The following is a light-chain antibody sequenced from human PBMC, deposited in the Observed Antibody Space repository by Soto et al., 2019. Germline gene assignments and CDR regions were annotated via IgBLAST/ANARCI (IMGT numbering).Light chain of an antibody. V-gene: IGKV3-20*01. J-gene: IGKJ4*01. CDR3: QQYSSSPLT. CDR1: QSVSSSY. Sequence: EIVMTQSPATLSVSPGERATLSCRASQSVSSSYLAWYQQKPGQAPRLLIYGASNRTTGIPDRFSGSGSGTDFTLTISRLEPEDLAVYYCQQYSSSPLTFGGGTKVDIK. CDR2: GAS.